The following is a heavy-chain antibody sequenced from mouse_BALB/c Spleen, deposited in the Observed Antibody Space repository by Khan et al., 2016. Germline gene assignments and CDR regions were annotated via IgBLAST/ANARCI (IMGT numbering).Heavy chain of an antibody. D-gene: IGHD1-1*01. CDR2: ISYDGSN. V-gene: IGHV3-6*02. CDR3: AREGIYYGTYYCAMDY. J-gene: IGHJ4*01. CDR1: GYSITSGYY. Sequence: EVKLLESGPGLVKPSQSLSLTCSVTGYSITSGYYWNWIRQLPGNKLEWMGYISYDGSNNYNPSLKNRISITRDTSKNQLFLKLNSVNTEDTATYYYAREGIYYGTYYCAMDYWGQGTSVTVSS.